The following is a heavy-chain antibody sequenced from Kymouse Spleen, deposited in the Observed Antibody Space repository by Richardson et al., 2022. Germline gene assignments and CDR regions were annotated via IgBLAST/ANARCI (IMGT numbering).Heavy chain of an antibody. CDR1: GFTFSSYG. Sequence: QVQLVESGGGVVQPGRSLRLSCAASGFTFSSYGMHWVRQAPGKGLEWVAVISYDGSNKYYADSVKGRFTISRDNSKNTLYLQMNSLRAEDTAVYYCAAITMVRGVNAPYYYGMDVWGQGTTVTVSS. J-gene: IGHJ6*02. V-gene: IGHV3-30*18. D-gene: IGHD3-10*01. CDR2: ISYDGSNK. CDR3: AAITMVRGVNAPYYYGMDV.